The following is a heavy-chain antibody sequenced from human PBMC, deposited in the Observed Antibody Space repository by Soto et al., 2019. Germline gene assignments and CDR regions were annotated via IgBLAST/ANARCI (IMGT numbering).Heavy chain of an antibody. V-gene: IGHV4-59*12. J-gene: IGHJ4*02. Sequence: PSETLSLTCTVSGASMSSYFWTWIRQPPGKGLEWVASIYYTGSTNYNPSLKSRVTISVDTSENQFSLKLSSVTAADTAVYYCARGFYYGSGSYFPFDYWGQGTLVTVSS. D-gene: IGHD3-10*01. CDR1: GASMSSYF. CDR2: IYYTGST. CDR3: ARGFYYGSGSYFPFDY.